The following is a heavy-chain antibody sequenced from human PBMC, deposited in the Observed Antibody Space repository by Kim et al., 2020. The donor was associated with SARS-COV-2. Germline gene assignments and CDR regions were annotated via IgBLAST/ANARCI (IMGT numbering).Heavy chain of an antibody. CDR1: GYTFTGYY. J-gene: IGHJ4*02. V-gene: IGHV1-2*06. D-gene: IGHD6-6*01. Sequence: ASVKVSCKASGYTFTGYYMHWVRQAPGQGLEWMGRINPNSGGTNYAQKFQGRVTMTRDTSISTAYMELSRLRSDDTAVYYCARGSIVYTRAGFDYWGQGTLVTVSS. CDR2: INPNSGGT. CDR3: ARGSIVYTRAGFDY.